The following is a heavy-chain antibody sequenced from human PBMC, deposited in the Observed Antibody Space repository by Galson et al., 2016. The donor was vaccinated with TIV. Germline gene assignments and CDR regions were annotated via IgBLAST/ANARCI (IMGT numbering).Heavy chain of an antibody. CDR3: ARRGPRYGKFDY. J-gene: IGHJ4*02. CDR2: IYPDDSDT. V-gene: IGHV5-51*01. Sequence: QSGAEVKKPGESLKISCKGSGYSFTNYWIAWVRQMPGKGLEWMGIIYPDDSDTTYNPSFQGQVTFSADKSINTAFLQWSSLEASATALYYCARRGPRYGKFDYWGQGTPVTVSS. D-gene: IGHD4-17*01. CDR1: GYSFTNYW.